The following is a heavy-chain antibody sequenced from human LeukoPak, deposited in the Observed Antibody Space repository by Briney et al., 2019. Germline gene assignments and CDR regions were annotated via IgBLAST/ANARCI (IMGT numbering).Heavy chain of an antibody. J-gene: IGHJ4*02. D-gene: IGHD3-16*02. CDR1: GFTFSTYS. V-gene: IGHV3-21*01. CDR3: ARSYDYVWGSHRYVFDY. CDR2: ISSSSSYSRSDI. Sequence: GGSLRLSCAASGFTFSTYSMNWVRQAPGKGLEWVSSISSSSSYSRSDIYYADSVKGRFTISRDNAKNSLYLQMNSLRAEDTARYYCARSYDYVWGSHRYVFDYWGQGTLVTVSS.